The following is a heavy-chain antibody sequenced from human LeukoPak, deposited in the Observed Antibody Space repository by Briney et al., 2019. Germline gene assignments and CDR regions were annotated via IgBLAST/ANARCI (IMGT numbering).Heavy chain of an antibody. D-gene: IGHD3-3*01. V-gene: IGHV1-18*01. Sequence: ASVKVSCKASGYTFTSYGISWVRQAPGQGLEWMGWISAYNGNTNYAQKLQGRVTMTTDTSTSTAYMELRSLRSDDTAAYYCARDLAPDFWSGYVDYWGQGTLVTVSS. CDR1: GYTFTSYG. J-gene: IGHJ4*02. CDR2: ISAYNGNT. CDR3: ARDLAPDFWSGYVDY.